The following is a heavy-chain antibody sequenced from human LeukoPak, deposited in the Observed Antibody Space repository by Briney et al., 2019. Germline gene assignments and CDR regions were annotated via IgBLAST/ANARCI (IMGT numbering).Heavy chain of an antibody. J-gene: IGHJ4*02. CDR2: INHSGST. D-gene: IGHD6-19*01. Sequence: SETLSLTCAVYGGSFSGYYWSWIRQPPGKGLEWIGEINHSGSTNYNPSLKSRVTISVDTSKNQFSLKLSSVTAADTAVYYCARARSGYTSGGFDYWGQGTLVTVSS. CDR1: GGSFSGYY. V-gene: IGHV4-34*01. CDR3: ARARSGYTSGGFDY.